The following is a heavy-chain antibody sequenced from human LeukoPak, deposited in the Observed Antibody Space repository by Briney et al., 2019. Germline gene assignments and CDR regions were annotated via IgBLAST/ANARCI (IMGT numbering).Heavy chain of an antibody. D-gene: IGHD4-23*01. CDR1: GGSFSGYY. J-gene: IGHJ5*02. CDR3: ATSGPATVVTGASFDP. V-gene: IGHV4-59*10. Sequence: SETLSLTCAVYGGSFSGYYWSWIRQPAGKGLEWIGRIYASGSTNYNPSLQSRVTISVDTSKNQFSLKLSSVTATDTAVYYCATSGPATVVTGASFDPWGQGTLVTVSS. CDR2: IYASGST.